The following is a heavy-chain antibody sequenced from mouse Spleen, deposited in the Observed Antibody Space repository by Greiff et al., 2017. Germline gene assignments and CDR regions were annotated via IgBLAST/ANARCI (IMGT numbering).Heavy chain of an antibody. D-gene: IGHD1-1*01. J-gene: IGHJ4*01. Sequence: DVKLVESGGDLVKPGGSLKLSCAASGFTFSSYGMSWVRQTPDKRLEWVATISSGGSYTYYPDSVKGRFTISRDNAKNTLYLQMSSLKSEDTAMYYCARHPRGREGYAMDYWGQGTSVTVSS. CDR2: ISSGGSYT. CDR3: ARHPRGREGYAMDY. CDR1: GFTFSSYG. V-gene: IGHV5-6*02.